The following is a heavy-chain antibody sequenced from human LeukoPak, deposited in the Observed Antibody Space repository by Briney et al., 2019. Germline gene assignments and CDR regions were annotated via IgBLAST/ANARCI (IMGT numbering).Heavy chain of an antibody. V-gene: IGHV1-69*13. J-gene: IGHJ4*02. D-gene: IGHD5-12*01. CDR2: IIPVFGTP. CDR3: AREEVATTYFDY. Sequence: RASVKVSCKTSGGTFSTYSINWMRQAPGQGLEWMGGIIPVFGTPNYAQKFQDRLIITADESTSTAYMELTSLTSEDTAVYYCAREEVATTYFDYWGQGTLVTVSS. CDR1: GGTFSTYS.